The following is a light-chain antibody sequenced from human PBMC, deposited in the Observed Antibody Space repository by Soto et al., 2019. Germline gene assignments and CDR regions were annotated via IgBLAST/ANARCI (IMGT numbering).Light chain of an antibody. V-gene: IGLV2-8*01. CDR2: EVS. J-gene: IGLJ3*02. Sequence: QSVLTQPPSASGSPGQSVTISCTGTSSDVGGYKYVSWYQQHPGKAPKLMIYEVSKRPSGVPDRFSGSKSGNTASLTVSGLQAEDEADYYGSSYAGSNNWVFGGGTQLTVL. CDR3: SSYAGSNNWV. CDR1: SSDVGGYKY.